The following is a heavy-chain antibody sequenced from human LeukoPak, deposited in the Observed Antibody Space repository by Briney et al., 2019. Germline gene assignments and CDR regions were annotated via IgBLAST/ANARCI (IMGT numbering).Heavy chain of an antibody. Sequence: ASVKVSCKVSGYTLTELSMHWVRQAPGKGLEWMGGFDPEDGETIYAQKFQGRVTMTEDTSTDTAYMELSSLRSEDTAVYYCATDPEGYCTNGVCPTHWGQGTLVTVSS. J-gene: IGHJ4*02. D-gene: IGHD2-8*01. CDR3: ATDPEGYCTNGVCPTH. CDR1: GYTLTELS. CDR2: FDPEDGET. V-gene: IGHV1-24*01.